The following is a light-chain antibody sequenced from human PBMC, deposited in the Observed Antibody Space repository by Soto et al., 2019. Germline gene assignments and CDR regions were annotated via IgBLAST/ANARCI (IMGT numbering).Light chain of an antibody. CDR3: SSYTSISTLV. Sequence: QSALTQPASVSGSPGQSITISCTGTSSDVGGYNYVSWYQQHPGKAPKLMIYEVSNRPSGVSNRFSGSKSGNTASLTISGLQAEDEAHYYCSSYTSISTLVFGGGTKLTVL. J-gene: IGLJ2*01. CDR1: SSDVGGYNY. CDR2: EVS. V-gene: IGLV2-14*01.